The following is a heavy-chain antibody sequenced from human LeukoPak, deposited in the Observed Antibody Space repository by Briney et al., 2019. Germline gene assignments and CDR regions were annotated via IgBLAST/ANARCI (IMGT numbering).Heavy chain of an antibody. CDR1: GFTFSSYW. J-gene: IGHJ4*02. Sequence: GRSLRLSCAASGFTFSSYWMIWVHQAPGKGLEWVANIKQDGSEKYYVDSVKGRFTISRDNAKNSLYLQMNSLRAEDTAVYYCARDHRPNYDFWSGYYGEYFDYWGQGTLVTVSS. V-gene: IGHV3-7*01. CDR3: ARDHRPNYDFWSGYYGEYFDY. D-gene: IGHD3-3*01. CDR2: IKQDGSEK.